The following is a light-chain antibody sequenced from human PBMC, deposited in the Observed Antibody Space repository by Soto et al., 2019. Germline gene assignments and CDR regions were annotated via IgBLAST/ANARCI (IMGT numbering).Light chain of an antibody. CDR2: DAY. V-gene: IGKV3-20*01. Sequence: EIVLTQSPDTQSLSPGDRATLSCRASQSVGHMFLAWFQQKPGQAPRLLIFDAYRRATGIPDRFSGSGSGTNFALTISRLEPEDFALYYCHQYASSFGTFGQGTKVDIK. CDR1: QSVGHMF. J-gene: IGKJ1*01. CDR3: HQYASSFGT.